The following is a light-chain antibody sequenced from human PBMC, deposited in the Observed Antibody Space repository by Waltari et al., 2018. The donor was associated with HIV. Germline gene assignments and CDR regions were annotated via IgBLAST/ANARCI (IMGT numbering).Light chain of an antibody. CDR2: AAS. J-gene: IGKJ3*01. CDR3: QHLNSYPLT. Sequence: DIQLTQSPSFLSASVGDRVTITYRASQGISSYLAWYQQKPGKAPKLLIYAASTLQSGVPSRFSGSGSGTEFTLTISSLQPEDFATYYCQHLNSYPLTFGPGTKVDIK. CDR1: QGISSY. V-gene: IGKV1-9*01.